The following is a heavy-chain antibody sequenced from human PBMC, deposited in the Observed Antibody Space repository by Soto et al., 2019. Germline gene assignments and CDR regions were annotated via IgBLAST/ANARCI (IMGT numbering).Heavy chain of an antibody. CDR1: GGTFSSYA. CDR2: IIPIFGTA. D-gene: IGHD3-22*01. V-gene: IGHV1-69*01. Sequence: QVQLVQSGAEVKKPGSSVKVSCKASGGTFSSYAISWVRQAPGQGLEWMGGIIPIFGTANYAQKFQGRVTITADESTRPAYMELSSLSSEDTAVYYCARNQVDGYYYDTHASQYWGQGTLVTVSS. J-gene: IGHJ4*02. CDR3: ARNQVDGYYYDTHASQY.